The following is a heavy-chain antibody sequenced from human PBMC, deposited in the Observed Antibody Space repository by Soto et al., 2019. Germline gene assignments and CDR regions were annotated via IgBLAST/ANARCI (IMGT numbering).Heavy chain of an antibody. CDR2: IYHSGTT. CDR1: ISPNY. V-gene: IGHV4-59*08. J-gene: IGHJ3*02. D-gene: IGHD3-10*01. CDR3: ARPSYYYGSGSYTFDI. Sequence: ISPNYGTWVGHLPGKGLEWIGYIYHSGTTKYNPSLRNRVTISVDTSNNQFSLRLNSVTAADTAVYYCARPSYYYGSGSYTFDIWGQGTMVT.